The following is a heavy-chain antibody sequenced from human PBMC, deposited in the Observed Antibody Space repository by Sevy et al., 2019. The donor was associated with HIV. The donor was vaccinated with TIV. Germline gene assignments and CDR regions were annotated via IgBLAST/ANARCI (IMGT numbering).Heavy chain of an antibody. J-gene: IGHJ4*02. D-gene: IGHD2-2*01. CDR1: GFTFSRYS. Sequence: GGSLRLSCAASGFTFSRYSMNWVRQAPGKGLEWVSSISSSSSYIYYTDSVKGRFTISRDNAKNSLYLQMNSLRAEDTAVSYCVRDGGCSSTSCLLYFDYWGQGTLVTVSS. CDR2: ISSSSSYI. V-gene: IGHV3-21*01. CDR3: VRDGGCSSTSCLLYFDY.